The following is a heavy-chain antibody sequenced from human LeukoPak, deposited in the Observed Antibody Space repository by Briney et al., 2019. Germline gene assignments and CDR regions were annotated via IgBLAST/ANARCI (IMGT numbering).Heavy chain of an antibody. CDR1: GGSFSGYY. CDR2: INHSGST. D-gene: IGHD3-22*01. Sequence: SETLSLTCAVYGGSFSGYYWSWIRQPPGKGLEWIGEINHSGSTNYNPSLKSRVTISVDTSKNQFSLKLSSATAADTAVYYCARDPGRNYYDSSGYRWGQGTLVTVSS. V-gene: IGHV4-34*01. CDR3: ARDPGRNYYDSSGYR. J-gene: IGHJ4*02.